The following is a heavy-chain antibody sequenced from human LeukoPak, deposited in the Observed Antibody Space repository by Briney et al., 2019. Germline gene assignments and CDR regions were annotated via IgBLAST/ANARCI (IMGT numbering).Heavy chain of an antibody. Sequence: GGSLRISCAASGFXFSSYSINWVRQAPGKGLEWVSYISRSSNSIHYADSVKGRFSISRDNAKNSLYLQMNSLRDEDTAVYYCAREGVGQFDAFDIWGQGTMATVSS. J-gene: IGHJ3*02. D-gene: IGHD1-26*01. V-gene: IGHV3-48*02. CDR3: AREGVGQFDAFDI. CDR1: GFXFSSYS. CDR2: ISRSSNSI.